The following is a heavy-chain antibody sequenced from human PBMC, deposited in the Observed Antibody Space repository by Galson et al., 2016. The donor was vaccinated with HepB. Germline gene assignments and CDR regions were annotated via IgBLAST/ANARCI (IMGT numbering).Heavy chain of an antibody. CDR1: GYSSSGYY. CDR2: INPNSGGT. D-gene: IGHD2-2*01. CDR3: ARGYCSNISCQNWFDA. V-gene: IGHV1-2*06. Sequence: SVKVSCKASGYSSSGYYLHWVRLAPGQGLEWMGLINPNSGGTNYAQRFQGRLTVTRDTSIGTVYMDLRSLTPDDTALYYRARGYCSNISCQNWFDAWGQGTLVTVSS. J-gene: IGHJ5*02.